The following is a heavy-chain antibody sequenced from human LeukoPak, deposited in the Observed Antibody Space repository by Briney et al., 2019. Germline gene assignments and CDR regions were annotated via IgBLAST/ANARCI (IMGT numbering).Heavy chain of an antibody. D-gene: IGHD3-3*01. J-gene: IGHJ6*03. CDR2: IIPILGIA. Sequence: SVKVSSKASGGTFSIYAISWVRQAPGQGLGWMGRIIPILGIANYVQKFQGRVTITADESTSTAYMELSSLRSEDTAVYYCARGEYYDFWSGYYKGYYMDVWGKGTTVTVSS. CDR3: ARGEYYDFWSGYYKGYYMDV. CDR1: GGTFSIYA. V-gene: IGHV1-69*04.